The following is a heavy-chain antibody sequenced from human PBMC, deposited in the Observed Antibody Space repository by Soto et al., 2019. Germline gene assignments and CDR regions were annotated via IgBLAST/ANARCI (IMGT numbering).Heavy chain of an antibody. V-gene: IGHV3-33*01. D-gene: IGHD6-19*01. J-gene: IGHJ5*02. Sequence: GGSLRLSCAASGFTFSSYGMHWVRQAPGKGLEWVAVIWYDGSNKYYADSVKGRFTISRDNSKNTLYLQMNSLRAEDTAVYYCAVSHRQWLVQSTWGQGTLVTVSS. CDR1: GFTFSSYG. CDR3: AVSHRQWLVQST. CDR2: IWYDGSNK.